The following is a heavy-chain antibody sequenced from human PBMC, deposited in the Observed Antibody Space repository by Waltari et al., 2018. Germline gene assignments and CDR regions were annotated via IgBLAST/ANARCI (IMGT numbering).Heavy chain of an antibody. J-gene: IGHJ3*02. Sequence: QVQLQASGPGLVKPSQTLSLPCTVSGGSISSGSYYWSWIRQPAGKGLEWIGYIYTSGSTNYNPSLKSRVTISVDTSKNQFSLKLSSVTAADTAVYYCARTTVTREVAFDIWGQGTMVTVSS. CDR3: ARTTVTREVAFDI. CDR1: GGSISSGSYY. D-gene: IGHD4-17*01. V-gene: IGHV4-61*09. CDR2: IYTSGST.